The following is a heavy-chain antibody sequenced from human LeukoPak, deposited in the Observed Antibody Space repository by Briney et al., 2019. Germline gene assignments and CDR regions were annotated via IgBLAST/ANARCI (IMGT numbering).Heavy chain of an antibody. CDR3: ARTESYDFWSDYYFDWFDP. V-gene: IGHV3-21*01. Sequence: PGGSLRLSCAASGFTFSSYSMNWVRQAPGKGLEWVSSISSSSSYIYYADSVKGRFTISRDNAKNSLYLQMNSLRAEDTAVYYCARTESYDFWSDYYFDWFDPWGQGTLVTVSS. CDR2: ISSSSSYI. J-gene: IGHJ5*02. D-gene: IGHD3-3*01. CDR1: GFTFSSYS.